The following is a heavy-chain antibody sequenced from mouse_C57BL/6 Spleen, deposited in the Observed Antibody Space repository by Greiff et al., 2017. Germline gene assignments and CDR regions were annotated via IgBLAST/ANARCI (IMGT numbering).Heavy chain of an antibody. Sequence: EVKLMESGGGLVQSGRSLRLSCATSGFTFSDFYMEWVRQAPGKGLEWIAASRNKANDYTTEYSASVKGRFIVSRDTSQSILYLQMNALRAEDTAIYYCARDASNWGWYFDVWGTGTTVTVSS. J-gene: IGHJ1*03. CDR1: GFTFSDFY. CDR2: SRNKANDYTT. CDR3: ARDASNWGWYFDV. V-gene: IGHV7-1*01. D-gene: IGHD4-1*01.